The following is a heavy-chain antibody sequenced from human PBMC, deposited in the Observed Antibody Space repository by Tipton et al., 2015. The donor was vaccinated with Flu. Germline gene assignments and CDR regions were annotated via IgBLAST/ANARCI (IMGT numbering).Heavy chain of an antibody. V-gene: IGHV3-21*01. CDR2: ISSSSSYI. CDR1: GFTSSSYS. J-gene: IGHJ4*02. Sequence: SLRLSCAASGFTSSSYSMNWVRQAPGKGLEWVSSISSSSSYIYYADSVKGRFTISRDNAKNSLYLQMNSLRAEDTAVYYCARDGVVVTAIGFDYWGQGTLVTVSS. D-gene: IGHD2-21*02. CDR3: ARDGVVVTAIGFDY.